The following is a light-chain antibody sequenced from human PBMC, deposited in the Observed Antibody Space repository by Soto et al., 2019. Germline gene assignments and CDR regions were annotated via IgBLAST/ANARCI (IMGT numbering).Light chain of an antibody. CDR2: GAS. Sequence: EIVMTQSPATLSVSPGERATLSCRASQSVSNNLALYQKKPGQAPRLLIYGASTRATGIPARFSGSGSGTEYTLTISSLQSEDFAFYYCQQYNNWCTFGQGTRVDIK. CDR1: QSVSNN. V-gene: IGKV3-15*01. J-gene: IGKJ1*01. CDR3: QQYNNWCT.